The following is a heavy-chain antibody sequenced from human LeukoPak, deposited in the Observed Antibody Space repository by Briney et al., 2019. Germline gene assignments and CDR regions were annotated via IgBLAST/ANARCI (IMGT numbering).Heavy chain of an antibody. D-gene: IGHD1-26*01. CDR2: ITSNGDKT. CDR3: ARGGATTLCDY. CDR1: GFTFSSYA. J-gene: IGHJ4*02. V-gene: IGHV3-64*01. Sequence: GGSLRASCAASGFTFSSYAMHWVRQAPGKGLEYVSAITSNGDKTYYGNSVKGRFTISRDNSKNTLYLQMGSLSIEDVAVYYCARGGATTLCDYWGQGTLVTVSS.